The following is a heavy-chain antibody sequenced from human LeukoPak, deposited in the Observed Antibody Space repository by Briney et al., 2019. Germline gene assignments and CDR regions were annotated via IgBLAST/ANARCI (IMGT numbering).Heavy chain of an antibody. Sequence: SETLSLTCAVYGGSFSGYYWGWIRQPPGKGLEWIGSIYYSGSTYYNPSLKSRVTISVDTSKNQFSLKLSSVTAADTAVYYCAREGSPAAGTRYNWFDPWGQGTLVTVSS. CDR1: GGSFSGYY. CDR3: AREGSPAAGTRYNWFDP. CDR2: IYYSGST. J-gene: IGHJ5*02. D-gene: IGHD6-13*01. V-gene: IGHV4-34*01.